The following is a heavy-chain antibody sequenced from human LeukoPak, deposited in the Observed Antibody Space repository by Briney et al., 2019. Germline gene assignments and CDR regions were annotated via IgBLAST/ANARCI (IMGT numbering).Heavy chain of an antibody. J-gene: IGHJ4*02. CDR1: GLTFSSYA. D-gene: IGHD4-17*01. V-gene: IGHV3-23*01. CDR3: AKDLYGDYYFDY. Sequence: GGSLRLSCAASGLTFSSYAMSWARQAPGKGLEWVSTISGSGGSTYYADSVKGRFTISRDNSKNTLFLQMNSLRAEDTAVYYCAKDLYGDYYFDYWGQGTLVTVSS. CDR2: ISGSGGST.